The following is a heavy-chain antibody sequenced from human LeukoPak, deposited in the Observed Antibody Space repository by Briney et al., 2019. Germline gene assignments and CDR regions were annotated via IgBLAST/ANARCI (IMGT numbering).Heavy chain of an antibody. Sequence: PSETLSLTCTVSGGSISSGSYYWSWIRQPAGKGLEWIGRIYTSGSTNYNPSLKSRVTISVDTSKNQFSLKLSSVTAADTAVYYCAGPGAVILYWGQGTLVTVSS. CDR3: AGPGAVILY. V-gene: IGHV4-61*02. CDR1: GGSISSGSYY. D-gene: IGHD3-16*01. J-gene: IGHJ4*02. CDR2: IYTSGST.